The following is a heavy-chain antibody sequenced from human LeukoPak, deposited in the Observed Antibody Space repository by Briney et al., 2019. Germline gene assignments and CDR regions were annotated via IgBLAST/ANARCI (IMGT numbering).Heavy chain of an antibody. D-gene: IGHD3-22*01. CDR1: GGSFSGYY. J-gene: IGHJ4*02. V-gene: IGHV4-34*01. CDR2: INHSGST. CDR3: ARDFFSSGYYSSLGY. Sequence: SETLSLTCAVYGGSFSGYYWSWIRQPPGKGLGWIGEINHSGSTNYNPSLKSRVTISVDTSKNQFSLKLSSVTAADTAVYYCARDFFSSGYYSSLGYWGQGTLVTVSS.